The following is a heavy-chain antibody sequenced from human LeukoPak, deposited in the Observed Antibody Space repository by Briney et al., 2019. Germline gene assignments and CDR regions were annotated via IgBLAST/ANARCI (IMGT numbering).Heavy chain of an antibody. Sequence: SETLSLTCAVYCGSFSGYYWSWIRQPPGKGLDRIGEINHSGSTNYNPSLKSRVTISVDTSKNQFSLKLSSVTAADTAVYYCARDPGYSSSWGYFDYWGQGTLVTVSS. J-gene: IGHJ4*02. D-gene: IGHD6-13*01. CDR1: CGSFSGYY. CDR3: ARDPGYSSSWGYFDY. CDR2: INHSGST. V-gene: IGHV4-34*01.